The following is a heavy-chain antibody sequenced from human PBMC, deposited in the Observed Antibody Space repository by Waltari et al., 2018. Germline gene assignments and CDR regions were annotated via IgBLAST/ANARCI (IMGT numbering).Heavy chain of an antibody. CDR1: NVSISSGAFY. CDR2: VYYSGSA. V-gene: IGHV4-39*01. J-gene: IGHJ5*02. CDR3: ARALCTTSTCLFVSGFDP. Sequence: QVHLQESGPGLVQPSEPLSLTCTVSNVSISSGAFYWGWIRQPPGKGLEWSGNVYYSGSAYYNPSLEGRVAISIDTSKNQFSLHLTSVTAADTGVYYCARALCTTSTCLFVSGFDPWGQGILVTVST.